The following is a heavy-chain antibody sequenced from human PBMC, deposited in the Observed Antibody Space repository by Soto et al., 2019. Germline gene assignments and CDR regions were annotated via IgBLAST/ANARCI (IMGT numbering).Heavy chain of an antibody. CDR3: TRGVAKNYYFDY. D-gene: IGHD5-12*01. CDR2: INPSDGST. CDR1: GYTFTSYY. V-gene: IGHV1-46*03. J-gene: IGHJ4*02. Sequence: ASVKVSCKASGYTFTSYYIHWVRQAPGQGLEWMGIINPSDGSTSYAQKFQGRVTMTRDTSTSTVYMELSSLRSEDTAVYYCTRGVAKNYYFDYWSQGTQVTSPQ.